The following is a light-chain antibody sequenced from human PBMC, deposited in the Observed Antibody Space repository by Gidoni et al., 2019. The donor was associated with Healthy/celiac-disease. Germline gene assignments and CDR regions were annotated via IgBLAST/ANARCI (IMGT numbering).Light chain of an antibody. CDR2: DAS. CDR3: QQRSNWPT. Sequence: EIVLTQSPATLSLSPGERATLSCRASLSVSSYLAWYQQKPGQAPRLLVYDASNRATGIPARCSGSGSGTDFTLTISSLEPEDFAVYYCQQRSNWPTFGQGTKVEIK. CDR1: LSVSSY. V-gene: IGKV3-11*01. J-gene: IGKJ1*01.